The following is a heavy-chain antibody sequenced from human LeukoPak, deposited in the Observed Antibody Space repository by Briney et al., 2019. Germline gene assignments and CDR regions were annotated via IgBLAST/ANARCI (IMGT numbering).Heavy chain of an antibody. J-gene: IGHJ6*02. CDR3: ARVKSAGEYYYYYYGMDV. D-gene: IGHD2/OR15-2a*01. CDR1: GFTFSSYW. Sequence: GGSLRLSCAASGFTFSSYWMSWVRQAPGKGLEWVANIKQDGSEKYYVDSVKGRFTISRDNAKNSLYLQMNSLRAEDTAVYYCARVKSAGEYYYYYYGMDVWGQGTTVTVSS. V-gene: IGHV3-7*01. CDR2: IKQDGSEK.